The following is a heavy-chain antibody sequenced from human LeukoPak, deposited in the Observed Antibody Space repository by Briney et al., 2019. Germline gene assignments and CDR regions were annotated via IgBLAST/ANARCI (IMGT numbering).Heavy chain of an antibody. V-gene: IGHV3-21*01. D-gene: IGHD4-17*01. J-gene: IGHJ4*02. CDR3: ARDRRTMTTCDY. CDR2: ISSSSSYI. Sequence: GGSLRLSCAASGFTFSSYTMNWVRQAPGKGLEWVSSISSSSSYIYYADSVKGRFTISRDNAKNSLYLQMNSLRAEDAAVYYCARDRRTMTTCDYWGQGSLVTVSS. CDR1: GFTFSSYT.